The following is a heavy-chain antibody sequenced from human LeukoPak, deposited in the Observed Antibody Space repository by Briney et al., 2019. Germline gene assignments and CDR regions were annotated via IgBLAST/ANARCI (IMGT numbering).Heavy chain of an antibody. V-gene: IGHV4-39*07. CDR3: AKDLTTVTTMMDY. CDR1: GGSISSSSYY. J-gene: IGHJ4*02. Sequence: SETLSLTCTVSGGSISSSSYYWGWIRQPPGKGLEWIGSIYYSGSTYYNPSLKSRVTISVDTSKNQFSLKLSSVTAADTAVYYCAKDLTTVTTMMDYWGQGTLVTVSS. D-gene: IGHD4-17*01. CDR2: IYYSGST.